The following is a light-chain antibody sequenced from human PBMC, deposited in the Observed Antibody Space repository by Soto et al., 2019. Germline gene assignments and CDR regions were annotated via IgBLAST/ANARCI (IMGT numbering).Light chain of an antibody. Sequence: QAVVTQPPSVSGAPGQRVTISCTGSSSNIGAGYDVHWYQQLPGTAPKLLIYGNSNRPSGVPDRFSGSKSGTSASVAITGLQAEDEADYYCQSYDSSLRGVVFGRGTKLTVL. CDR1: SSNIGAGYD. J-gene: IGLJ2*01. V-gene: IGLV1-40*01. CDR3: QSYDSSLRGVV. CDR2: GNS.